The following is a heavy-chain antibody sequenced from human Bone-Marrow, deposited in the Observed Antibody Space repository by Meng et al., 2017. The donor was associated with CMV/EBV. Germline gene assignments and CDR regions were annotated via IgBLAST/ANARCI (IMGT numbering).Heavy chain of an antibody. D-gene: IGHD3-3*01. CDR1: GGSISSYY. J-gene: IGHJ4*02. Sequence: SETLSLTCTVSGGSISSYYWSWIRQPPGKGLEWIGYIYYSGSTNYNPSLKSRVTISVDTSKNQFSLKLSSVTAADTAVYYCARVLDFWSGYYFDYWGQGTLLTVSA. CDR3: ARVLDFWSGYYFDY. CDR2: IYYSGST. V-gene: IGHV4-59*01.